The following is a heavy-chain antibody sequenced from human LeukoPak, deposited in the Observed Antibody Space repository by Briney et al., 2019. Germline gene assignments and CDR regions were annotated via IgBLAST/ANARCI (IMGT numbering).Heavy chain of an antibody. CDR1: GYTFTYYG. V-gene: IGHV1-18*01. CDR2: ISPYNDNT. CDR3: ARGPPGTLEVVNVFDI. Sequence: ASVKVSCKASGYTFTYYGTNWVRQAPGQGLEWMGWISPYNDNTNYAQKFQGRVTVTTDRSANTAYMELKSLTSDDTAVYYCARGPPGTLEVVNVFDIWGQGTLVTVSS. J-gene: IGHJ3*02. D-gene: IGHD2-21*01.